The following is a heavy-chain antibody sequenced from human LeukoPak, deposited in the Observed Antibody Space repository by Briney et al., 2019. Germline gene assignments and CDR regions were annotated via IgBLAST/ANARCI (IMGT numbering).Heavy chain of an antibody. Sequence: PSETLSRTCTVSGGSISSSSYYWGWIRQPPGKGLEWIGSIYYSGSTYYNPSLKSRVTISVDTSKNQFSLKLSSVTAADTAVYYCARDRMTRIAARPYYGMDVWGQGTTVTVSS. CDR2: IYYSGST. CDR3: ARDRMTRIAARPYYGMDV. D-gene: IGHD6-6*01. V-gene: IGHV4-39*02. CDR1: GGSISSSSYY. J-gene: IGHJ6*02.